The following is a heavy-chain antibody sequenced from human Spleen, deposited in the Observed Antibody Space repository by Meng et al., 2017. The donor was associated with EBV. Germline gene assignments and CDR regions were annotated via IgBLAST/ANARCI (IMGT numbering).Heavy chain of an antibody. CDR2: LIPMVGAP. V-gene: IGHV1-69*01. Sequence: QVHLLQSGVEVKKPGSSVKVSCRTSGGPFRSDAVSWVRQAPGKGLEWMGGLIPMVGAPHYAQKFQGRVTIIADESTSTHSMELNSLRSEDTAMYYCASESGRGFTPDYWGQGTLVTVSS. J-gene: IGHJ4*02. D-gene: IGHD3-10*01. CDR3: ASESGRGFTPDY. CDR1: GGPFRSDA.